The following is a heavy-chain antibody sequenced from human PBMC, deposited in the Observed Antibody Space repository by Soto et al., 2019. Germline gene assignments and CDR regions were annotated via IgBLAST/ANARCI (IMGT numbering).Heavy chain of an antibody. CDR2: IYSGGST. CDR1: GCTVSSNY. J-gene: IGHJ4*02. Sequence: PGGSLRLSCAASGCTVSSNYMSWVRQAPGKGLEWVSVIYSGGSTYYADSVKGRFTISRDNSKNTLYLQMNSLRAEDTAVYYCAIHGGGYNYFDYWGQGTLVTVSS. D-gene: IGHD5-12*01. V-gene: IGHV3-53*01. CDR3: AIHGGGYNYFDY.